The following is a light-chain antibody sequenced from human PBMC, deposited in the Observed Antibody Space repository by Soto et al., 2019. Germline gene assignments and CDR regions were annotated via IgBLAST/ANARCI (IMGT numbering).Light chain of an antibody. CDR3: QQYGSSPPRT. V-gene: IGKV3-20*01. Sequence: EIVLTQSPGTLSLSPGERATLSCRASQSVSSNYLAWYQQKPGQAPRLLIYGASIRATGIPDRFSGSGSGTDFTLTISRLEPEDFAVYYCQQYGSSPPRTFGQGTKV. CDR1: QSVSSNY. J-gene: IGKJ1*01. CDR2: GAS.